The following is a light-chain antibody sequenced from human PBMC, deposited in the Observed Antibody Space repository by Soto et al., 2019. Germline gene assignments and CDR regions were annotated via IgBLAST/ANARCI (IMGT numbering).Light chain of an antibody. J-gene: IGLJ2*01. Sequence: SYELTQPPSVSVSPGQTASITCSGDKLGDKYVCWYQQKPGQSPVLVIYQDNKRPSGIPERFSGSNSGNTATLILSGAQAMDAADYYCQAWDSSTALIGGGTKVTVL. CDR2: QDN. CDR3: QAWDSSTAL. CDR1: KLGDKY. V-gene: IGLV3-1*01.